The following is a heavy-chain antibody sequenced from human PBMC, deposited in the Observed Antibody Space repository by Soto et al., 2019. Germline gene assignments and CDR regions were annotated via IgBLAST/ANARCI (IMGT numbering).Heavy chain of an antibody. CDR1: GGSVSSGSYY. CDR3: AREGEDGSGSRWLDP. J-gene: IGHJ5*02. CDR2: IYYTGSS. Sequence: SETLSLTCTVSGGSVSSGSYYWSWIRQPPGKGLVWIGHIYYTGSSNYNPSLKSRVTISIDTSKNQFSLKLSSVTAADTAVYYCAREGEDGSGSRWLDPWGQGTLVTVSS. V-gene: IGHV4-61*01. D-gene: IGHD3-10*01.